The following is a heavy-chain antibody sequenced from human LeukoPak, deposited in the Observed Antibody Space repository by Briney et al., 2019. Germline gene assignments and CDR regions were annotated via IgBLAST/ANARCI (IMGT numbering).Heavy chain of an antibody. V-gene: IGHV3-23*01. D-gene: IGHD3-22*01. J-gene: IGHJ4*02. Sequence: GGSLRLSCAASGFNFSSYAMSWVRQAPGKGLDWVSAISGSGGSTYYAHSVKGRFTISRDNSKNTLYLQMNSLRAEDTAVYYCAKEGGYYDSSGYYPFDYWGQGTLVTVSS. CDR3: AKEGGYYDSSGYYPFDY. CDR2: ISGSGGST. CDR1: GFNFSSYA.